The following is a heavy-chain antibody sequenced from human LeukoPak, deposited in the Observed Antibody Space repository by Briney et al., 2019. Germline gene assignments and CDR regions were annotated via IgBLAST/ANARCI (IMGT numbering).Heavy chain of an antibody. CDR2: INPSGGSP. V-gene: IGHV1-46*01. CDR3: ARAGDYFDY. CDR1: GYRFTSYY. J-gene: IGHJ4*02. Sequence: ASVKVSCKASGYRFTSYYMHWVRQAPGQGLEWMGIINPSGGSPSYAQKFQGRVTMTSDTSTSTVYMKLSSLRSEDTAVYYCARAGDYFDYWGQGTLVTVSS.